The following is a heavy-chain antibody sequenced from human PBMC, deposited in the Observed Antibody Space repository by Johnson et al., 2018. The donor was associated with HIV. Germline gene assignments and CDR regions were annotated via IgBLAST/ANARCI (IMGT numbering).Heavy chain of an antibody. J-gene: IGHJ3*02. Sequence: QLVESGGGLVQPGRSLRLSCAASGFTFDDYAMHWVRQAPGKGLEWVSGISWNSGSIGYADSVKGRFTISRDNAKNSLYLQMNSLRAEDTAVYYCAKDSGYDFWSGYYTDDAFDIWGQGTMVTVSS. D-gene: IGHD3-3*01. CDR2: ISWNSGSI. CDR3: AKDSGYDFWSGYYTDDAFDI. CDR1: GFTFDDYA. V-gene: IGHV3-9*01.